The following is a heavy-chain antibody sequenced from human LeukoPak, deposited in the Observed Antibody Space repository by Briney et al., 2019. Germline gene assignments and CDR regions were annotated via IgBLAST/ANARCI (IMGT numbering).Heavy chain of an antibody. CDR3: ANLQRGYSYGSRGNFDY. J-gene: IGHJ4*02. CDR2: ISGSGGST. D-gene: IGHD5-18*01. CDR1: GFTFSSYA. V-gene: IGHV3-23*01. Sequence: PGGSLRLSCAASGFTFSSYAMSWVRQAPGKGLEWVSAISGSGGSTYYADSVKGRFTISRDNSKNTLYLQMNSLRAEDTAVYYCANLQRGYSYGSRGNFDYWGQGTLVTVSS.